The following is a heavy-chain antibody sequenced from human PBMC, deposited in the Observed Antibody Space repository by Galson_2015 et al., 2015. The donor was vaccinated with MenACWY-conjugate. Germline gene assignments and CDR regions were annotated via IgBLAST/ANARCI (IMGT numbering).Heavy chain of an antibody. CDR3: ARTTYTRDKRNAFDI. J-gene: IGHJ3*02. V-gene: IGHV4-39*07. D-gene: IGHD6-13*01. CDR2: IYYSGNT. CDR1: AGSISSSSYY. Sequence: ETLSLTCTVSAGSISSSSYYWGWVRQSPGNGLEWIGSIYYSGNTYYNSSLKSRVTISVDTSKNQFSLELNSVTAADTAVYYCARTTYTRDKRNAFDIWGQGTKVTVSS.